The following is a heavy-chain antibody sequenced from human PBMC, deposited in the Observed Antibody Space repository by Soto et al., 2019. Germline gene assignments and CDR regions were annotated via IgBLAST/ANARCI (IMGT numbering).Heavy chain of an antibody. Sequence: SETLSLTCTVSGGSISGYYWSWLRQPPGKGLEWIGYIYNIGSTNYNPSLRSRVTMSIDTSQEQFSLKLSSVSSALRLYLQMNSLRSEDTAVYYCARGYSYTQPVFDYWGLGTLVTVSS. CDR2: IYNIGST. CDR1: GGSISGYY. D-gene: IGHD5-18*01. CDR3: NSLRSEDTAVYYCARGYSYTQPVFDY. J-gene: IGHJ4*02. V-gene: IGHV4-59*01.